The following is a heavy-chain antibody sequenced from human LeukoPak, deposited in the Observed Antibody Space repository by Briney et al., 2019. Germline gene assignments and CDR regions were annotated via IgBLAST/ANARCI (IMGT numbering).Heavy chain of an antibody. CDR1: GFTFDDYA. J-gene: IGHJ4*02. V-gene: IGHV3-9*01. Sequence: GRSLRLSCAASGFTFDDYAMHWVRQAPGKGLEWVSGISWNSGSIGYADSVKGRFTISRDNAKNSLYLQMNSLRAEDTALYYCAKEMYYYGSGSPIDYWGQGTLVTVSS. CDR3: AKEMYYYGSGSPIDY. CDR2: ISWNSGSI. D-gene: IGHD3-10*01.